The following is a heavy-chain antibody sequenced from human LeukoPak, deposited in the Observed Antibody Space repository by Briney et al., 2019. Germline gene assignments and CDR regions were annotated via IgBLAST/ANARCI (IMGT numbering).Heavy chain of an antibody. V-gene: IGHV3-30*02. J-gene: IGHJ4*02. CDR2: IRFDGSDK. Sequence: GGSLRLSCAASGFTFSSYGMHWVRQAPGKGLEWVAFIRFDGSDKFYADSVKGRFTISRDNSENTLYLQMNSLRGEDTAVYYCAKGRSYTSGWYESCDYWGQGTLVTVSS. D-gene: IGHD6-19*01. CDR1: GFTFSSYG. CDR3: AKGRSYTSGWYESCDY.